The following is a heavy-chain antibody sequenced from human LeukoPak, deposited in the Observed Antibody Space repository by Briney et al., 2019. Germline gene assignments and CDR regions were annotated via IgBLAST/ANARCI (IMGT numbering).Heavy chain of an antibody. V-gene: IGHV3-21*01. D-gene: IGHD3-10*01. CDR2: ISSSSSYI. CDR1: GFTFSSYS. Sequence: GGSLRLSCAASGFTFSSYSMNWVRQAPGKGLEWVSSISSSSSYIYYADSVKGRFTISRDNAKNSLYLQMNSLRAEDTAVYYCARAGQVERLGSRKKTNDYYYYMDVWGKGTTVTVSS. J-gene: IGHJ6*03. CDR3: ARAGQVERLGSRKKTNDYYYYMDV.